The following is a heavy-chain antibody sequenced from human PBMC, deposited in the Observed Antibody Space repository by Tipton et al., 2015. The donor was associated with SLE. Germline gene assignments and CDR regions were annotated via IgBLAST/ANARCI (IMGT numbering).Heavy chain of an antibody. Sequence: TLSLTCTVSGDSISSYYWSWIRQPPGKGLEWIGYIYTSGSTNYNPSLKSRVTISVDTSKNQFSLNLTSVTAADTAVYYCARGPTRIYFDYWGQGTLVTVSS. CDR2: IYTSGST. V-gene: IGHV4-4*09. CDR3: ARGPTRIYFDY. CDR1: GDSISSYY. J-gene: IGHJ4*02.